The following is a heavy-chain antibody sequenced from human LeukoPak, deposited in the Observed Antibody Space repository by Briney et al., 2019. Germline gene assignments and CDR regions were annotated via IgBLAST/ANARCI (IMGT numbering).Heavy chain of an antibody. CDR2: IYTSGST. D-gene: IGHD3-10*01. V-gene: IGHV4-4*08. Sequence: SETLSLTCAVSGGSISTYYWSWIRQPPGKGLEWVGYIYTSGSTDYNPSLKRRVTISLDTSNNQSSLNLNSGNAADTAVYYCARSRGRKVTPFDYWGQGILVTVSS. J-gene: IGHJ4*02. CDR1: GGSISTYY. CDR3: ARSRGRKVTPFDY.